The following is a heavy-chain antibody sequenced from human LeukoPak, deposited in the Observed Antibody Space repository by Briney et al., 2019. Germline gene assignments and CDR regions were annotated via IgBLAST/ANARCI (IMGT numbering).Heavy chain of an antibody. D-gene: IGHD3-22*01. CDR3: ARAPSEIGGYYPEYFRH. CDR2: IKSDGST. V-gene: IGHV3-74*01. CDR1: GFTFISYW. Sequence: GGSLRLSCAASGFTFISYWMHWVRQAPGKGLVWVSRIKSDGSTNYADSVKGRFTISRDNAKNTVSLQMNSLRAEDTGVYYCARAPSEIGGYYPEYFRHWGQGTLVTVSS. J-gene: IGHJ1*01.